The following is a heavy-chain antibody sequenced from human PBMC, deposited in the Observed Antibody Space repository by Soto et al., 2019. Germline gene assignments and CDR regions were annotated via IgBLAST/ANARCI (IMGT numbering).Heavy chain of an antibody. CDR3: AKVRYGSPMGCYYGMDG. Sequence: ASVKVSCKAARFAFSKFIVTWVRQAPGLGLEWVGGIIPIFGTANYAQKFQGRVTITADESTSTSYMEVNNLRSEDAAVYYCAKVRYGSPMGCYYGMDGRGHATTGTVS. J-gene: IGHJ6*01. D-gene: IGHD5-18*01. CDR2: IIPIFGTA. CDR1: RFAFSKFI. V-gene: IGHV1-69*13.